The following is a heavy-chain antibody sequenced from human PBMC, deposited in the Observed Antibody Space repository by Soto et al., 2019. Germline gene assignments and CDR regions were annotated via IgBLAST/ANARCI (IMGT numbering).Heavy chain of an antibody. CDR3: ASAPFGVVTPSLTPMLR. D-gene: IGHD3-3*01. CDR1: GYTFTSYA. CDR2: INAGNGNT. J-gene: IGHJ4*02. Sequence: ASVKVSCKASGYTFTSYAMHWVRQAPGQRLEWMGWINAGNGNTKYSQKFQGRVTITRDTSASTAYMELSSLRSEDTAVYYCASAPFGVVTPSLTPMLRWGQGTLVTVAS. V-gene: IGHV1-3*01.